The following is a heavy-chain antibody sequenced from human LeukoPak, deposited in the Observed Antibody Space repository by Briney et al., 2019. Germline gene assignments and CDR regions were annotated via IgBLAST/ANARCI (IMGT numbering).Heavy chain of an antibody. V-gene: IGHV4-59*01. Sequence: SETLSLTCTVSGGSISSYYWSWIRQPPGKGLEWIGYIYYSGSTNYNPSLKSRVTISVDTSKNQFSLRLTSVTAADTAVYYCARLQSERGEFDYWGQGTVVTVSS. D-gene: IGHD4-11*01. CDR2: IYYSGST. CDR3: ARLQSERGEFDY. J-gene: IGHJ4*02. CDR1: GGSISSYY.